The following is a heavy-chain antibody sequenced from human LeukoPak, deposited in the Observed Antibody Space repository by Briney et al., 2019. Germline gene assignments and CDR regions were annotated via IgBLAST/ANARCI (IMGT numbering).Heavy chain of an antibody. J-gene: IGHJ5*02. CDR2: IIPIFGTA. D-gene: IGHD2-15*01. Sequence: SVKVSCKASGGTFSSYAISWVRQAPGQGLEWMGGIIPIFGTANYAQKFQGRVTITADKSTSTAYMELSSLRSEDTAVYYCARDPGYCSGGSCYKYNWFDPWGQGTLVTVSS. CDR3: ARDPGYCSGGSCYKYNWFDP. CDR1: GGTFSSYA. V-gene: IGHV1-69*06.